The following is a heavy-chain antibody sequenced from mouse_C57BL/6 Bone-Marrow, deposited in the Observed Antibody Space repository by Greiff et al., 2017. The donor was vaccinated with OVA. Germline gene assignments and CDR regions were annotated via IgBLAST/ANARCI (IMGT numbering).Heavy chain of an antibody. Sequence: QVQLQQSGAELARPGASVKLSCKASGYTFTSYGISWVKQRTGQGLEWIGEIYPRSGNTYYNEKFKGKATLTADKSSSTAYMELRSLTSEDAAVYFCAKGSLLPPFDYWGQGTTLTVSS. J-gene: IGHJ2*01. CDR3: AKGSLLPPFDY. D-gene: IGHD1-1*01. CDR1: GYTFTSYG. CDR2: IYPRSGNT. V-gene: IGHV1-81*01.